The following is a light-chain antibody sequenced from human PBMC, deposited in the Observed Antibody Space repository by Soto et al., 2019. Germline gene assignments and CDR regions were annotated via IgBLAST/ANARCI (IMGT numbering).Light chain of an antibody. V-gene: IGLV4-69*01. CDR2: INSDGSH. J-gene: IGLJ2*01. Sequence: QLVLAQSPSASASLGASVKLTCTLTSGPSSYTIAWHQQQPGRGPRYLMKINSDGSHMKGDGIPARFSGSSSESERHLTISHVQSEDEADYYCQTWDSAIRVFGGGTKLTVL. CDR1: SGPSSYT. CDR3: QTWDSAIRV.